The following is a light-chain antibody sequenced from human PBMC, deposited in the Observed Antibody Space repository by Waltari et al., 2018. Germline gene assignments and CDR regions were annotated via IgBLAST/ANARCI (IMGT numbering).Light chain of an antibody. CDR2: VVS. V-gene: IGLV2-14*01. J-gene: IGLJ3*02. CDR1: SSDIGGYKY. Sequence: QSALTQPASVSGSPGQSITIPCTGTSSDIGGYKYVSCYQQHPGKAPKLMIYVVSKRPSGVSNRFSGSKSGSTASLTISGLQSEDEADYYCSSYMNSSLVFGAGTKVTVL. CDR3: SSYMNSSLV.